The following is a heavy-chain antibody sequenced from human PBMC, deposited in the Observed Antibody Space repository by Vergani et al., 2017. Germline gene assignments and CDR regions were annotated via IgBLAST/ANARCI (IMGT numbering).Heavy chain of an antibody. CDR2: ISPDGFST. J-gene: IGHJ6*03. V-gene: IGHV1-46*01. CDR3: ASSVVPAATDFYYYYYMDV. CDR1: GYTFTAYY. Sequence: QVQLVQSGAEVGKPGASVKISCKASGYTFTAYYIHWVRQAPEQGLEWVGVISPDGFSTFYAQKFQGRVTITRDTSTSTVYVEVTSLRSDDTAVYYCASSVVPAATDFYYYYYMDVWGKGTTVTVSS. D-gene: IGHD2-2*01.